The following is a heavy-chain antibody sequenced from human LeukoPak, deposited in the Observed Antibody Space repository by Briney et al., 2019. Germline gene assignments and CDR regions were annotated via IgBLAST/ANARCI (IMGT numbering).Heavy chain of an antibody. V-gene: IGHV3-48*03. CDR1: GFTFSSYE. Sequence: GGSLRLSCAASGFTFSSYEMNWVRQAPGKGLEWVSYISSSGSTIYYADSVKGRFTISRDNAKNSLYLQMNSLRAEDTAVYYCARDFIPYGSGYYMDVWGKGTTVTISS. D-gene: IGHD3-10*01. CDR2: ISSSGSTI. J-gene: IGHJ6*03. CDR3: ARDFIPYGSGYYMDV.